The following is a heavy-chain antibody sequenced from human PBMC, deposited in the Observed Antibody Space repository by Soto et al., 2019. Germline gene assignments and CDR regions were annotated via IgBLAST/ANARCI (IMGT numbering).Heavy chain of an antibody. CDR1: GDSVSSNSAA. V-gene: IGHV6-1*01. CDR3: ARDFVRITMVRGVMSYAHYYYYSYMDV. J-gene: IGHJ6*03. CDR2: TYYRSKWYN. Sequence: SQTLSLTCAISGDSVSSNSAAWNWIRQSPSRGLEWLGRTYYRSKWYNDYAVSVKSRITINPDTSKNQFSLQLNSVTPEDTAVYYCARDFVRITMVRGVMSYAHYYYYSYMDVWGKGTTVTVSS. D-gene: IGHD3-10*01.